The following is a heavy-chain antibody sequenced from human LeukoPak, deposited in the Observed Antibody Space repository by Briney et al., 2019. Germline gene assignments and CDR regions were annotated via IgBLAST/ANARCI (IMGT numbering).Heavy chain of an antibody. Sequence: PSETLSLTCTVSGGSISSGGYFWSWIRQHPGKGLEWIGSISSSGSTLYSPSLKRRVTISVDTSKNQFSLNLSSVTAADTAVYYCARAYNLNAFDYWGQGTRVTVSS. CDR3: ARAYNLNAFDY. J-gene: IGHJ4*02. D-gene: IGHD1-1*01. CDR2: ISSSGST. V-gene: IGHV4-31*03. CDR1: GGSISSGGYF.